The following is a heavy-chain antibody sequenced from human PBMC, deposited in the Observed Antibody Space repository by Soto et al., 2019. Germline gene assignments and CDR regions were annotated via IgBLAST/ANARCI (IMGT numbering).Heavy chain of an antibody. Sequence: SETLSLTCTVSGGSISSGDYYWSWIRQPPGKGLEWIGYIYYSGSTYYNPSLKSRVTISVDTSKNQFSLKLSSVTAADTAVYYCDRDSYGDRLNYSYGMDDWGQGTTVTVSS. CDR2: IYYSGST. V-gene: IGHV4-30-4*01. CDR3: DRDSYGDRLNYSYGMDD. J-gene: IGHJ6*02. D-gene: IGHD5-18*01. CDR1: GGSISSGDYY.